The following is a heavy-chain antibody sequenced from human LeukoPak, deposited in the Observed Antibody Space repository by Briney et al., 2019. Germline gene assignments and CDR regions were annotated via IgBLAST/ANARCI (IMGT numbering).Heavy chain of an antibody. CDR2: MSPKSANT. J-gene: IGHJ4*02. Sequence: GASVKVSCKASGYTFTSYDINWVRQASGQGLEWVGWMSPKSANTGYAQKFRGRVTITRDPSISTAYTELSSLPSEDTAVYYCARTPPRGLIDYWGQGSLVSVST. D-gene: IGHD3-16*01. V-gene: IGHV1-8*03. CDR1: GYTFTSYD. CDR3: ARTPPRGLIDY.